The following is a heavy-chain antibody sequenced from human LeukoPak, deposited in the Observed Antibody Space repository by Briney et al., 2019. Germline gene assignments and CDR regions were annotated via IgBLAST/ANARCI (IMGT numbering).Heavy chain of an antibody. CDR3: ARACSGGSCYSWSSPYYGMDV. D-gene: IGHD2-15*01. Sequence: GRSLRLSCAASGFTFSSYAMHWVRQAPGKGLEWVAVISYDGSNKYYADSVKGRFTISRDNSKNTLYLQMNSLRAEDTAVYYCARACSGGSCYSWSSPYYGMDVWGQGTTVTVSS. CDR2: ISYDGSNK. J-gene: IGHJ6*02. CDR1: GFTFSSYA. V-gene: IGHV3-30-3*01.